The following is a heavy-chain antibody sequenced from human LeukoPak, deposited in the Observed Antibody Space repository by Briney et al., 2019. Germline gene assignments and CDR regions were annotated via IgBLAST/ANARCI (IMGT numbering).Heavy chain of an antibody. J-gene: IGHJ4*02. CDR2: ISSNGGST. CDR1: GYTFSSYA. V-gene: IGHV3-64D*06. Sequence: GGSLRLSCSGSGYTFSSYAMHWVRQAPGKGLEYVSAISSNGGSTYYADSVKGRFTISRDNSKNTLYLQMSSLRAEDTAVYYCVKAEPRGYSYGYGVDYWGQGTLVTVSS. D-gene: IGHD5-18*01. CDR3: VKAEPRGYSYGYGVDY.